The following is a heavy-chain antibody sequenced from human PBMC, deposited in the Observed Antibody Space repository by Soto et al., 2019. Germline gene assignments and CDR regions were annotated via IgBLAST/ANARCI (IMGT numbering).Heavy chain of an antibody. CDR2: IIPIFGTA. Sequence: ASVKVSCKASGGTFSSYAISWVRQAPGQGLEWMGGIIPIFGTANYAQKFQGRVTITADESTSTAYMELSSLRSEDTAVYYCARAVGSGSYWGYFDYWGQGTLVTVSS. CDR1: GGTFSSYA. D-gene: IGHD3-10*01. CDR3: ARAVGSGSYWGYFDY. V-gene: IGHV1-69*13. J-gene: IGHJ4*02.